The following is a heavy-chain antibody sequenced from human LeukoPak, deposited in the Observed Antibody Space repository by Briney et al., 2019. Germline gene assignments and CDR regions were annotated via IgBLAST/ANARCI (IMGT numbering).Heavy chain of an antibody. CDR2: IAYDGSNK. Sequence: GGSLRLSCAASGFTFSNYGMHWVRQSPGKGLEWVAIIAYDGSNKYYADSVMGRFTISRDNSKKTLYLQMNSLRAEDTAVYYCAKDDFAGGIVGGDPMRWGQGTLVTVSS. CDR3: AKDDFAGGIVGGDPMR. D-gene: IGHD1-26*01. V-gene: IGHV3-30*18. CDR1: GFTFSNYG. J-gene: IGHJ4*02.